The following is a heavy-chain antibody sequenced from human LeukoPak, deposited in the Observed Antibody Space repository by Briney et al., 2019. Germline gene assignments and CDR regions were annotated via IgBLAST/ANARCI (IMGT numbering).Heavy chain of an antibody. D-gene: IGHD6-13*01. Sequence: GGSLRLSCAASGFTLSSYEINWVRQAPGKGLEWVSYISSGGSAIYYADSVKGRFTISRDNAENSLYLQMNSLRAEDTALYYCARGTSSSPNWFDPWGQGTLVTVSS. CDR1: GFTLSSYE. V-gene: IGHV3-48*03. CDR2: ISSGGSAI. CDR3: ARGTSSSPNWFDP. J-gene: IGHJ5*02.